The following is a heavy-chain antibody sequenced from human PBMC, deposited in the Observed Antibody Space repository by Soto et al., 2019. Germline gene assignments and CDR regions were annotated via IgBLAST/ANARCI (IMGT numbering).Heavy chain of an antibody. CDR2: ISYDGSNK. J-gene: IGHJ4*02. D-gene: IGHD6-19*01. CDR3: ATATGPYSSGWYYFDY. Sequence: GGSLRLSCAASGFTFSSYGMHWVRQAPGKGLEWVAVISYDGSNKYYADSVKGRFTISRDNSKNTLYLQMNSLRAEDTAVYCCATATGPYSSGWYYFDYWGQGTLVTVSS. V-gene: IGHV3-30*03. CDR1: GFTFSSYG.